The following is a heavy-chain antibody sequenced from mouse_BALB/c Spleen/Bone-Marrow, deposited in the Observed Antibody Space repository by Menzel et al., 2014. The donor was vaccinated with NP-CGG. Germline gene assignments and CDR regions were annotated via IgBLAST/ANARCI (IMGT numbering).Heavy chain of an antibody. V-gene: IGHV14-3*02. CDR1: GFNIKDTY. D-gene: IGHD1-1*01. Sequence: VQLKESGAELVKLGASVKLSCTASGFNIKDTYMHWVKQRPEQGLEWIGRIDPANGNTKYDPKFQGKATITADTSSNTAYLQLSSLTSEDTAVYYCANYYYGYYFDSWGQGTTLTVSS. J-gene: IGHJ2*01. CDR2: IDPANGNT. CDR3: ANYYYGYYFDS.